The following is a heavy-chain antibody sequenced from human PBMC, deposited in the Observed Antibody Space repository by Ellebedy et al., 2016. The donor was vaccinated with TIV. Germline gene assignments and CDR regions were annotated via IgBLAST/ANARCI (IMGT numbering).Heavy chain of an antibody. V-gene: IGHV2-5*01. CDR3: AQHALPGAFDI. CDR1: GFSLSTSGVG. J-gene: IGHJ3*02. CDR2: IYWNDDK. Sequence: SGPTLVKPTQTLMLTCTFSGFSLSTSGVGVGWIRQPPGKALEWLALIYWNDDKRYSPSLKSRLTITKDTSKNQVVLTMTNMDPVDTATYYCAQHALPGAFDIWGQGTMVTVSS.